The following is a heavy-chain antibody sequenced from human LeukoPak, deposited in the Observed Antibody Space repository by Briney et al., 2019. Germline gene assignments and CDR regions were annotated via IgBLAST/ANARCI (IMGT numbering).Heavy chain of an antibody. CDR1: AFTFSSYD. V-gene: IGHV3-48*03. Sequence: GGSLRLSCAASAFTFSSYDMNWVRQAPRKGLEWVSYISSSGSTMDYADPVKGRFTISRDNAKNSLYLQLNSLRAEDTAIYYCARGTGLDYWGQGTLVTVSS. J-gene: IGHJ4*02. CDR2: ISSSGSTM. CDR3: ARGTGLDY. D-gene: IGHD3/OR15-3a*01.